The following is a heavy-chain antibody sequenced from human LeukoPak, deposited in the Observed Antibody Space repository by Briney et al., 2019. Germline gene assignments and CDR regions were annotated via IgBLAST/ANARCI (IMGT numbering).Heavy chain of an antibody. CDR3: ARKAYYYDSSGRYYYFDY. V-gene: IGHV1-18*01. J-gene: IGHJ4*02. CDR1: GYTFTSYG. Sequence: GASVKVSCKASGYTFTSYGISWVRQAPGQGLEWMGWISAYNGNTSYAQKLQGRVTMTTDTSTSTAYMELRSLRSDDTAVYYCARKAYYYDSSGRYYYFDYWGQGTLVTVSS. CDR2: ISAYNGNT. D-gene: IGHD3-22*01.